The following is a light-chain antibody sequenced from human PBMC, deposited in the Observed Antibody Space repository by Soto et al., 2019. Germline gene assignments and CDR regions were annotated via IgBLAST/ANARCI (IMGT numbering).Light chain of an antibody. V-gene: IGKV1-39*01. Sequence: DIQMTQSPSSLSASVVDIVTITFLASQSISTYVNWYQQKPGKAPNLLIYTASSLESGVPSRFSGSGSGTDFTLTITSLQPEDFATYFCQQSYSRPRTFGQGTKVDIK. J-gene: IGKJ1*01. CDR3: QQSYSRPRT. CDR1: QSISTY. CDR2: TAS.